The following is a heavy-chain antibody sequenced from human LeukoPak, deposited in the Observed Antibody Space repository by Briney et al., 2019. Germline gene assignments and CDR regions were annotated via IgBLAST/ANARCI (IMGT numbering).Heavy chain of an antibody. J-gene: IGHJ4*02. D-gene: IGHD4-11*01. CDR2: THYSGNT. CDR1: GGSISSSY. CDR3: ARQGPLTTAVTTRTNPFDY. V-gene: IGHV4-59*08. Sequence: SETLSLTRTVSGGSISSSYWSWIRQPPGKGLEWIGYTHYSGNTNYNASLKSRVTISVDMSKNQFSLKLNSVTAADTAVYYCARQGPLTTAVTTRTNPFDYWGQGTLVTVSS.